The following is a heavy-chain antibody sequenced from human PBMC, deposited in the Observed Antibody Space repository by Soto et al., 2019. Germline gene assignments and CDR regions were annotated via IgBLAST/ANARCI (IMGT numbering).Heavy chain of an antibody. J-gene: IGHJ4*02. CDR1: GYTFTGYY. V-gene: IGHV1-2*02. CDR2: INPNSGGT. CDR3: ARDGYYDFWSGYYTDY. Sequence: ASVKVSCKASGYTFTGYYMHWVRQAPGQGLEWMGWINPNSGGTNYAQKFQGRVTMTRDTSISTAYMELSRLRSDDTAVYYCARDGYYDFWSGYYTDYWGQGTLVT. D-gene: IGHD3-3*01.